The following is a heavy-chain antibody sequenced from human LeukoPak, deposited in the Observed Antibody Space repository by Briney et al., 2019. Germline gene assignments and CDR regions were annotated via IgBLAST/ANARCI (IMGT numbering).Heavy chain of an antibody. V-gene: IGHV3-11*04. CDR3: ARGPYDYVWGSYRGVHFDY. CDR1: GFTFSDYY. J-gene: IGHJ4*02. CDR2: ISSSGSTI. D-gene: IGHD3-16*02. Sequence: GGSPRLSCAASGFTFSDYYMSWIRQAPGKGLEWVSYISSSGSTIYYADSVKGRFTISRDNAKNSLYLQMNSLRAEDTAVYYCARGPYDYVWGSYRGVHFDYWGQGTLVIVSS.